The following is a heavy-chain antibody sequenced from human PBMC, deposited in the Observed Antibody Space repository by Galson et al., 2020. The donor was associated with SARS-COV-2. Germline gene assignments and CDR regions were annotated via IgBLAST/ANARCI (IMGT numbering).Heavy chain of an antibody. CDR2: IHHSGRT. Sequence: ASETLSLTCTVSNGAISSYYWSWIRQPPGKGLEWIGDIHHSGRTNYNPSLNSRATISVDTSKNQFSLILTSATAADTAVYYCTRGGYSTTWRDNFDYWGQGILVTVSS. CDR1: NGAISSYY. D-gene: IGHD6-13*01. J-gene: IGHJ4*02. V-gene: IGHV4-59*13. CDR3: TRGGYSTTWRDNFDY.